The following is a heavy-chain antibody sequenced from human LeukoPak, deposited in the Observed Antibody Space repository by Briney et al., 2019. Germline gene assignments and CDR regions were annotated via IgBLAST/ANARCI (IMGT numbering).Heavy chain of an antibody. Sequence: PGGSLRLSCAASGFKFEDYGMTWVRQAPGKGLEWVSGINWNGGRTGYADSVKGRFTISRDNAKNSLYLQMNSLRTEDTAFFYCARDYSTAGVSAFDIWGQGTLVTVSS. D-gene: IGHD2-15*01. CDR3: ARDYSTAGVSAFDI. V-gene: IGHV3-20*04. CDR1: GFKFEDYG. J-gene: IGHJ3*02. CDR2: INWNGGRT.